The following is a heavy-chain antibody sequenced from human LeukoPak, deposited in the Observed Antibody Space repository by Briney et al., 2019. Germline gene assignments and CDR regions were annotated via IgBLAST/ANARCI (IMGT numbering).Heavy chain of an antibody. D-gene: IGHD2-15*01. CDR3: AREYCSGGSCYPGY. CDR2: ISAYNGNT. V-gene: IGHV1-18*01. Sequence: ASVKVSCKASGYTFTSYSISWVRQAPGQGLEWMGWISAYNGNTNYAQKLQGRVTMTTDTSTSTAYMELRSLRSDDTAVYYCAREYCSGGSCYPGYWGQGTLVTVSS. CDR1: GYTFTSYS. J-gene: IGHJ4*02.